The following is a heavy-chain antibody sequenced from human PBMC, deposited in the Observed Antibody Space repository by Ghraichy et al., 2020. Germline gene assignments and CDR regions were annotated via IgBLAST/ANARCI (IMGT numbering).Heavy chain of an antibody. J-gene: IGHJ4*02. CDR2: ISSSGSTI. D-gene: IGHD6-19*01. V-gene: IGHV3-48*03. CDR1: GFTFSSYE. Sequence: GGSLRLSCAASGFTFSSYEMNWVRQAPGKGLEWVSYISSSGSTIYYADSVKGRFTISRDNAKNSLYLQMNSLRAEDTAVYYCARWARGGPIAVQPFDYWGQGTLVTVSS. CDR3: ARWARGGPIAVQPFDY.